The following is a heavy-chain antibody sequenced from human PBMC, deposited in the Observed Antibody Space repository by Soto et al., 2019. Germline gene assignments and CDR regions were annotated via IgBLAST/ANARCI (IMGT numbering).Heavy chain of an antibody. J-gene: IGHJ4*02. V-gene: IGHV3-53*01. Sequence: PGGSLRLSCAASGFIFENFGMSWVRQAPGKGLQWVSVIYSAGSTYYANSVKGRFTISRDISTNMVYLQMSSLTDEDTAVYYCARAREPEYSSDIFFDIWGQGALVTVSS. CDR2: IYSAGST. CDR3: ARAREPEYSSDIFFDI. CDR1: GFIFENFG. D-gene: IGHD5-18*01.